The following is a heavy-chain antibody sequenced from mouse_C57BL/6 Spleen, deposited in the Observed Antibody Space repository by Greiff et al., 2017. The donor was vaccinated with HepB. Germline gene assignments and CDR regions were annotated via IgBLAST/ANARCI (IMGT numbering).Heavy chain of an antibody. CDR1: GYTFTSYW. J-gene: IGHJ4*01. Sequence: VQLQQSGAELAKPGASVKLSCKASGYTFTSYWMHWVKQRPGQGLEWIGYINPSSGYTKYNQKFKDKATLTADKSSSTAYMQLSSLTYEVSAVYYGARSGTAQATPHYYAMDYWGQGTSVTVSS. V-gene: IGHV1-7*01. CDR2: INPSSGYT. CDR3: ARSGTAQATPHYYAMDY. D-gene: IGHD3-1*01.